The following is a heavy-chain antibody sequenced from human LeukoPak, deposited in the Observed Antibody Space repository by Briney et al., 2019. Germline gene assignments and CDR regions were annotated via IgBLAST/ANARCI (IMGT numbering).Heavy chain of an antibody. D-gene: IGHD2-2*01. V-gene: IGHV3-53*01. Sequence: GGSLRLSCAASGFTVSSNYMSWVRQAPGKGLEWVSVIYSGGSTYYADSVKGRFTISRDNSKNTLYLQMNSLRAEDTAVYYCARGSSTHGEYYFDYWGQGTLVTVSS. CDR1: GFTVSSNY. CDR2: IYSGGST. J-gene: IGHJ4*02. CDR3: ARGSSTHGEYYFDY.